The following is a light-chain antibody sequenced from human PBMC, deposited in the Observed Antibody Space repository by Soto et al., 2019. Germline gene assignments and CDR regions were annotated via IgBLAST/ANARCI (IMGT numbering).Light chain of an antibody. V-gene: IGLV1-51*01. Sequence: QSVLTQSPSVSAAPGQKVTISCSGSSSNIGNNYVSWYQQLPGTAPKLLIYDNNKRPSGIPDRFSGSKSGNTASLTISGLQPDDEADYHCCSFAGPNNFALYVFGTGTKLTVL. CDR1: SSNIGNNY. CDR3: CSFAGPNNFALYV. J-gene: IGLJ1*01. CDR2: DNN.